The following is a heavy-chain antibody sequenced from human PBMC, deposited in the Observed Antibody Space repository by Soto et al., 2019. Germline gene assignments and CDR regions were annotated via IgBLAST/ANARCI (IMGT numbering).Heavy chain of an antibody. D-gene: IGHD6-19*01. V-gene: IGHV3-7*05. J-gene: IGHJ4*02. Sequence: EVQLVESGGGLVQPGGSLRLSCAASGLTFDDYWMNWVRQAPGKGLEWVANIRKDGSEKNYVDSVKGRFTISRDDATNSLYLQMNSLRVEDTAVYFCAGGIGWESDFWVPGTHVIVSS. CDR1: GLTFDDYW. CDR3: AGGIGWESDF. CDR2: IRKDGSEK.